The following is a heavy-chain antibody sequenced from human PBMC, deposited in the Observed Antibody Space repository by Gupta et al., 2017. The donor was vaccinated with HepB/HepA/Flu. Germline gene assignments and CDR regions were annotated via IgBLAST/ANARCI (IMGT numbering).Heavy chain of an antibody. CDR3: ARGNSGSYGY. J-gene: IGHJ4*02. CDR2: IYYSGST. V-gene: IGHV4-39*01. CDR1: GGSISSSSYY. Sequence: QLQLQESGPGLVKPSETLSLTCTVSGGSISSSSYYWGWIRQPPGKGLEWVGTIYYSGSTFYNPSLKSRVTISVDTSKNQFSLKLSSVTAADTAVYYCARGNSGSYGYWGQGTLVTVSS. D-gene: IGHD1-26*01.